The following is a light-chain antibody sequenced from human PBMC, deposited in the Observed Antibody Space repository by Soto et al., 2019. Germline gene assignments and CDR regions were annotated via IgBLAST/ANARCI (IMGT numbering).Light chain of an antibody. J-gene: IGKJ5*01. CDR3: QQYSGSPTT. Sequence: EIILTQSPDTLSLSPGERATLSCRASQTVSSNYLAWCHQRPGQAPRLLIYGASTRAAGIPDRFSGSGSGTDFTLTITRLEPEDSAVYFCQQYSGSPTTFGQGTRLEIK. CDR2: GAS. V-gene: IGKV3-20*01. CDR1: QTVSSNY.